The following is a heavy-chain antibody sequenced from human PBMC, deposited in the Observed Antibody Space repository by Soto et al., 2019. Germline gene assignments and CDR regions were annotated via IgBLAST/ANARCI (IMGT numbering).Heavy chain of an antibody. Sequence: QVQLVQSGAEVKKSGASVKVSCKASGYTFTTYGITWVRQAPGQGLEWMGWISAYNGNTNYAQKLQGRVTMTTDTSTSTAYMELRSLRSDDTAVYYCARDVIPAINYYYYGLDVWGQGTTVTVSS. CDR3: ARDVIPAINYYYYGLDV. CDR1: GYTFTTYG. D-gene: IGHD2-2*01. V-gene: IGHV1-18*01. J-gene: IGHJ6*02. CDR2: ISAYNGNT.